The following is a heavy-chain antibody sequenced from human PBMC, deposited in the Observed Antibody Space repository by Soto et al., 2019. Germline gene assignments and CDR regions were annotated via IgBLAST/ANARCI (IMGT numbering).Heavy chain of an antibody. Sequence: QVQLVESGGGVVQPGRSLRLSCAASGFTFSSYGMHWVRQAPGKGLEWVAVISYDGSNKYYADSVKGRFTISRDNSKNTLYLQMNSLRAEDTAVYYCANTAGGGGSPFGYWGQGTPVTVSS. V-gene: IGHV3-30*18. J-gene: IGHJ4*02. D-gene: IGHD1-26*01. CDR2: ISYDGSNK. CDR1: GFTFSSYG. CDR3: ANTAGGGGSPFGY.